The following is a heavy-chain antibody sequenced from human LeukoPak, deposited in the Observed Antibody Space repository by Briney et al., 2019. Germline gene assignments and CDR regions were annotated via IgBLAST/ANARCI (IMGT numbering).Heavy chain of an antibody. Sequence: CGSLPLSSAASGFTFSSYWVHWVRQAPGKGLVWVSRINSDGSSTSYADSVKGRFTISRDNAKNTLDLQMNSLRAEDTAVYYCAILSGTYTGDWGQRNLVTVSS. CDR3: AILSGTYTGD. J-gene: IGHJ4*02. CDR2: INSDGSST. V-gene: IGHV3-74*01. CDR1: GFTFSSYW. D-gene: IGHD1-26*01.